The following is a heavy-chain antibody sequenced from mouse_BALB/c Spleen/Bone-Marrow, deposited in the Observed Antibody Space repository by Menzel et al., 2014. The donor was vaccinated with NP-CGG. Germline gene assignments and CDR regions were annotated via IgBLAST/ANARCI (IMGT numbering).Heavy chain of an antibody. J-gene: IGHJ3*01. CDR3: AAYYYGTYGFAY. Sequence: VQLKESGAELVKPGASVKLPCTASGFNIKDTYMHWVKQRPEQGLEWIGRIDPANCNTKYDPKFQGKATITADTSSNTAYLQLSSLTSEDTAVYYCAAYYYGTYGFAYWGQGTLVTVSA. CDR1: GFNIKDTY. D-gene: IGHD1-1*01. CDR2: IDPANCNT. V-gene: IGHV14-3*02.